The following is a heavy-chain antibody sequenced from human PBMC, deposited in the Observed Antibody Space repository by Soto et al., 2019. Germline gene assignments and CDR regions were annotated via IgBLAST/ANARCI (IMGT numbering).Heavy chain of an antibody. D-gene: IGHD3-10*01. Sequence: EVHLVESGGDLVQPGGSLRLSCAASGFGFSSFSMNWVRQAPGKGLEWVSYISGGGTTTYYADSVKGRFTISRDDAKNSLYLQMNSLQAEDTAVYYCARLGDYGSGSYWGQGTLVTVSS. CDR1: GFGFSSFS. V-gene: IGHV3-48*04. J-gene: IGHJ4*02. CDR2: ISGGGTTT. CDR3: ARLGDYGSGSY.